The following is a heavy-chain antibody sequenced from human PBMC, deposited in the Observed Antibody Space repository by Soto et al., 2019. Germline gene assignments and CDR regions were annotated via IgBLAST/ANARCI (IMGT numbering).Heavy chain of an antibody. J-gene: IGHJ5*02. V-gene: IGHV4-39*01. D-gene: IGHD2-15*01. CDR3: ATLPPRIVVVMTDLPT. Sequence: PSETLSLTCTVSGGSIRSSSYYWGWIRQPPGKGLEWIGNIYYSGSTYYNPSLKSRVTISLDKSKNQFSLRLSSVTAADTALYYCATLPPRIVVVMTDLPTWGQGTLVTVSS. CDR2: IYYSGST. CDR1: GGSIRSSSYY.